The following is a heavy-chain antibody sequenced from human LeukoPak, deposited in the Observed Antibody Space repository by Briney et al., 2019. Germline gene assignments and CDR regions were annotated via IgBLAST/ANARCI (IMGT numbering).Heavy chain of an antibody. V-gene: IGHV3-30-3*01. CDR2: ISYDGSNK. J-gene: IGHJ2*01. CDR1: GFTFSSYA. D-gene: IGHD1-26*01. CDR3: AKDRTVGASYWYFDL. Sequence: GRSLRLSCAASGFTFSSYAMHWVRQAPGKGLEWVAVISYDGSNKYYADSVKGRFTISRDSSKNTLFLHMNTLRAEDTAIYYCAKDRTVGASYWYFDLWGRGTLVTVSS.